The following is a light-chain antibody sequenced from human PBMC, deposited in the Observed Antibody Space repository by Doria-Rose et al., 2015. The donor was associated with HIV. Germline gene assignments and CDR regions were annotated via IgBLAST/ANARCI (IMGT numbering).Light chain of an antibody. CDR2: DGS. CDR1: QSFSSTY. CDR3: HQYGTSWT. Sequence: TQSPGTLSLSPGERATLSCRASQSFSSTYLAWYQQKPGQAPSLLIYDGSTRSTGTPDRFSASGSGTDSTLTINGLEPEDFALYYCHQYGTSWTFGQGTKVEI. V-gene: IGKV3-20*01. J-gene: IGKJ1*01.